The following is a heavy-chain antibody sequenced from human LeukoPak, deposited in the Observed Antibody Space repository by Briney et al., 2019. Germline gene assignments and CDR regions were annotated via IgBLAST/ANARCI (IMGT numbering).Heavy chain of an antibody. Sequence: ASGKVSCKASGYTFTGYYMHWVRQAPGQGLEWMGWINPNSGGTNYAQKFQGRVTMTRDTSISTAYMELSRLRSDDTAVYYCARGGYYDSSGYYRNWGQGTLVTVSS. J-gene: IGHJ4*02. CDR3: ARGGYYDSSGYYRN. CDR1: GYTFTGYY. D-gene: IGHD3-22*01. CDR2: INPNSGGT. V-gene: IGHV1-2*02.